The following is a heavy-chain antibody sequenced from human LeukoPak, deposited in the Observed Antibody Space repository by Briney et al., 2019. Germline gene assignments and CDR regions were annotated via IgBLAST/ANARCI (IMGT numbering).Heavy chain of an antibody. Sequence: SQTLSLTCTVSGGSISSGGYYWSWIRQHPGKGLEWIGYNYYSGSTYYNPSLKSRVTISVDTSKNQFTLKLSSVTAADTAVYYCARCIAAAGRSFDYWGQGTLVTVSS. V-gene: IGHV4-31*03. CDR1: GGSISSGGYY. J-gene: IGHJ4*02. CDR3: ARCIAAAGRSFDY. CDR2: NYYSGST. D-gene: IGHD6-13*01.